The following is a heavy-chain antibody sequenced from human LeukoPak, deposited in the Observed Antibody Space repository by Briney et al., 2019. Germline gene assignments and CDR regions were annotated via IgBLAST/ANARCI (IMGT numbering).Heavy chain of an antibody. V-gene: IGHV4-59*01. Sequence: SETLSLTCTVSGVSISSYYWSWIRQPPGKGLEWIGYIYYSGTTNYNPSLKSRVTISVDTSKNQFSLKLSSVTAADTAVYYCARGVYIAAAQYGYWGQGTLVNVSS. J-gene: IGHJ4*02. D-gene: IGHD6-13*01. CDR2: IYYSGTT. CDR1: GVSISSYY. CDR3: ARGVYIAAAQYGY.